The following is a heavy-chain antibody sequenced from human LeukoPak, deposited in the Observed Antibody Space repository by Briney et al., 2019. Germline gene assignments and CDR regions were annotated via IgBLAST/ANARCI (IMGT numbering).Heavy chain of an antibody. CDR1: GYTFTGYY. J-gene: IGHJ4*02. D-gene: IGHD1-26*01. CDR2: INPNSGGT. Sequence: ASVKVSCKASGYTFTGYYMHWVRQAPGRGLEWMGWINPNSGGTNYAQKFQGRVTMTRDTSISTAYMELSRLRSDDTAVYYCARQRGSYNWSYDYWGQGTLVTVSS. V-gene: IGHV1-2*02. CDR3: ARQRGSYNWSYDY.